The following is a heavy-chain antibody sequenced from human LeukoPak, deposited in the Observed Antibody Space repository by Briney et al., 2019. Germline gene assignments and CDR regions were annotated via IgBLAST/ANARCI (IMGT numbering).Heavy chain of an antibody. Sequence: GGSLRLSCAASGFTLSSYWMSWVRQAPGKGLEWVANIKQDGSEKYYVDSVKGRFTISRDNAKNSLYLQMNRLRVEDTAVYYCARIRFGESYAPKSYYYYYMDVWGKGTTVTISS. D-gene: IGHD3-10*01. CDR3: ARIRFGESYAPKSYYYYYMDV. V-gene: IGHV3-7*01. CDR1: GFTLSSYW. CDR2: IKQDGSEK. J-gene: IGHJ6*03.